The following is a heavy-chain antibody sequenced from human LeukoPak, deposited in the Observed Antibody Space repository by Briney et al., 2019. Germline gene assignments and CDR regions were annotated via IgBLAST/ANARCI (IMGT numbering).Heavy chain of an antibody. Sequence: ASVKVSCKASGYTFTGYYMHWVRQAPGQGLEWMGWINPNSGGTNYAQKFQGRVTMTRDTSISTAYMELSRLRSDDTAVYYCARRFLGYCSSTSCLGGAFDIWGQGTMVTVSS. D-gene: IGHD2-2*01. V-gene: IGHV1-2*02. CDR2: INPNSGGT. J-gene: IGHJ3*02. CDR1: GYTFTGYY. CDR3: ARRFLGYCSSTSCLGGAFDI.